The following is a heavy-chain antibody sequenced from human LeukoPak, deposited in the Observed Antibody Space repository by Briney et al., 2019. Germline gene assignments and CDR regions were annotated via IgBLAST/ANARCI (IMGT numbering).Heavy chain of an antibody. Sequence: GASVKVSCKASGYTFTGYYMHWVRQAPGQGLEWMGWINPNSGGTNYAQKFQGRVTMTRDTSISTAYMELSRLRSDDTAVYYCARAGATIIGAFDTWGQGTMVTVSS. CDR2: INPNSGGT. V-gene: IGHV1-2*02. D-gene: IGHD1-26*01. CDR3: ARAGATIIGAFDT. J-gene: IGHJ3*02. CDR1: GYTFTGYY.